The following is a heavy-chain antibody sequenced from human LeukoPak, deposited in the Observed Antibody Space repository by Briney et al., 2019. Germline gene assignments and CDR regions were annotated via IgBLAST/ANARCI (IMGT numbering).Heavy chain of an antibody. CDR1: GYTFSSSW. Sequence: GESLEISCKGSGYTFSSSWIGWVRQMPGKGLEWMGIIYPGDSDTRYSPSFQGQVTISADKSINTAYLQWSSLKATDTGIYYCARQYRRPFDYWGQGTLVTVSS. J-gene: IGHJ4*02. V-gene: IGHV5-51*01. D-gene: IGHD5-18*01. CDR3: ARQYRRPFDY. CDR2: IYPGDSDT.